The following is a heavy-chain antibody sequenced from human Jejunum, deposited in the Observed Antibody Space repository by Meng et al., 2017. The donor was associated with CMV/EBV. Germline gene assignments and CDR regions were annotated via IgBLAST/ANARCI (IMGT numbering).Heavy chain of an antibody. J-gene: IGHJ3*01. D-gene: IGHD3-16*01. Sequence: CGFAFRCCAMNWVRRAPGKGMGWISCFYIRGGSKKYADSGKGRFTNSRDNSKNMVYLQMNSLRVEDTAVYYCAKDRGGSDDAYDVWGQGATVTVSS. CDR3: AKDRGGSDDAYDV. V-gene: IGHV3-23*03. CDR1: GFAFRCCA. CDR2: FYIRGGSK.